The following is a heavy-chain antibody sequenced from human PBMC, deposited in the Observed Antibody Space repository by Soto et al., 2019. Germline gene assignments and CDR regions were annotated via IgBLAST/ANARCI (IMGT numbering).Heavy chain of an antibody. Sequence: GGSLRLSCAASGFTFSDYYMSWIRQAPGKGLEWVSYISSSGSYTVYADSVKGRFTISRDNAKNSLYLQMNSLRAEDTAVYYCARVGAGYGYSYYFDYWGQGSLVTVSS. D-gene: IGHD5-12*01. V-gene: IGHV3-11*06. CDR2: ISSSGSYT. CDR1: GFTFSDYY. J-gene: IGHJ4*02. CDR3: ARVGAGYGYSYYFDY.